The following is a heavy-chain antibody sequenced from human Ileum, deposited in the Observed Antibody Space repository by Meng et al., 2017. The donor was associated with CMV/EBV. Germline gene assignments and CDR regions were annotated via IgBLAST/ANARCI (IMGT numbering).Heavy chain of an antibody. CDR1: GFIFSNFW. CDR2: IKPDGSEK. CDR3: VRDPPQWEVPLDY. J-gene: IGHJ4*02. Sequence: GESLKISCAASGFIFSNFWGGWVRQGPRRGLEWVAHIKPDGSEKIYVDSVKGRFAISRDNTKNSISLQMSSLSGDDTAVYYCVRDPPQWEVPLDYWGQGVQVNGAS. V-gene: IGHV3-7*01. D-gene: IGHD1-26*01.